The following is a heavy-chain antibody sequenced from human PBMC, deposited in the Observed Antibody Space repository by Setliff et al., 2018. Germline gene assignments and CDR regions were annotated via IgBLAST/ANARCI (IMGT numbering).Heavy chain of an antibody. CDR3: ARDFIWGGLTGPDY. J-gene: IGHJ4*02. V-gene: IGHV1-46*01. CDR2: INPSGGST. Sequence: ASVKVSCKASGYTFTSSYMHWVRQAPGQGLGWMGIINPSGGSTIYAQKFQGRVTLARDTSLKTHYMELSNLTSDDTAIYYCARDFIWGGLTGPDYWGQGTLVTVSS. CDR1: GYTFTSSY. D-gene: IGHD3-9*01.